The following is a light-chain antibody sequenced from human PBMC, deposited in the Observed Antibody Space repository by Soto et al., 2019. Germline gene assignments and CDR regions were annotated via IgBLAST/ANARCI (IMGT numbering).Light chain of an antibody. CDR2: EVT. V-gene: IGLV2-8*01. Sequence: QSALTQPPSASGSPGQSVTISCTGTSIDVSAYKYVSWYQQYPGKAPKLMIYEVTKRPSGVPDRFSGSKSGNTASLTVSGLQAEDDADYYCTSYVGNDIWVFGGGTKLSVL. J-gene: IGLJ3*02. CDR3: TSYVGNDIWV. CDR1: SIDVSAYKY.